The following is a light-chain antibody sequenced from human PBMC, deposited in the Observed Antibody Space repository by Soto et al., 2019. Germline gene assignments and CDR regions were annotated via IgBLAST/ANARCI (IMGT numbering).Light chain of an antibody. CDR3: HKDHHDPT. CDR1: QGISNY. J-gene: IGKJ4*01. V-gene: IGKV1-27*01. CDR2: AAS. Sequence: DIQMSQSPSSLSASVGDRVTITCRASQGISNYLAWYQQKPGKVPELLIYAASTLQSGVPSRFSGSGSGTEFSLTISGLQPEDVATYYCHKDHHDPTFGGGTKVEIK.